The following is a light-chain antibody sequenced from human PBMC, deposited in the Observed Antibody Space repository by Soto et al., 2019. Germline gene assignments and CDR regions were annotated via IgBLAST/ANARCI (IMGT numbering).Light chain of an antibody. J-gene: IGLJ2*01. V-gene: IGLV1-36*01. CDR2: YDD. CDR1: SSNIGDNA. Sequence: QSVLIQPPSVSGAPGQTVTISCSGSSSNIGDNAVTWYQQVPGKAPRLLIYYDDLLPSGVSDRFSGSKSGTSASLAISGLQPEDDVDYYCAARDDRLNGRVFGGGTKHTVL. CDR3: AARDDRLNGRV.